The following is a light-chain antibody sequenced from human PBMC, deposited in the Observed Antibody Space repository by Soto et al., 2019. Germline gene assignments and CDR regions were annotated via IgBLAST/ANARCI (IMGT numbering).Light chain of an antibody. CDR1: QSISNY. CDR3: QQSFSPLWT. CDR2: AAS. Sequence: DIQMTQSPSSLSASVGDRVTITCRASQSISNYLNWYQQKPGKAPKLLNYAASSMQSGVPSRFRGPESDTGFTLTISSLQPDDSATYYCQQSFSPLWTVGRGTKVE. V-gene: IGKV1-39*01. J-gene: IGKJ1*01.